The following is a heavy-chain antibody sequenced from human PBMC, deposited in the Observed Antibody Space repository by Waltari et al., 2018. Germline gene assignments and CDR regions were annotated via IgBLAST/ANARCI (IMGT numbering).Heavy chain of an antibody. Sequence: QLQLQESGPGLVKPSETLSLTCTVSGGSISSRSYYWGWIRQPPGKGLEWIGSIYYSGSTYYNPSLKSRVTISVETSKNQFSLKLSSVTAADTAVYYCASAYSSSWRYAFDIWGQGTMVTVSS. D-gene: IGHD6-13*01. CDR3: ASAYSSSWRYAFDI. CDR1: GGSISSRSYY. J-gene: IGHJ3*02. CDR2: IYYSGST. V-gene: IGHV4-39*01.